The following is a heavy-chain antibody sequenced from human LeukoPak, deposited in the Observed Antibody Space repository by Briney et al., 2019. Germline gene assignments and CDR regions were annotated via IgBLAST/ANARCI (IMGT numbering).Heavy chain of an antibody. CDR1: GFTFSSYA. Sequence: PGGSLRLSCAASGFTFSSYAMHWVRQAPGKGLEWVAVISYDGSNKKYADSVKGRFTISRDNSKNTLYLQMNSPRAEDTAVYYCAREPYYYDSSGYHGGFDYWGQGTLVTVSS. CDR2: ISYDGSNK. J-gene: IGHJ4*02. CDR3: AREPYYYDSSGYHGGFDY. D-gene: IGHD3-22*01. V-gene: IGHV3-30*04.